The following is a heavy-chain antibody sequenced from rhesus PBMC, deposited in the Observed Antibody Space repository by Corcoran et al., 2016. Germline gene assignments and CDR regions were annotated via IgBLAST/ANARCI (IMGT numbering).Heavy chain of an antibody. D-gene: IGHD3-28*01. Sequence: QVQLQESGPGLVKPSETLSITCGVSGGSISDSYYWNWIRHPPEQGLEWIGMIYGRKGDPFNNPSPKRRVNMSKDTSKNQFARKLSSVTAADTAVYYCARIDTAYYYYDYWGQGVLVTVSS. V-gene: IGHV4S7*01. J-gene: IGHJ4*01. CDR1: GGSISDSYY. CDR2: IYGRKGDP. CDR3: ARIDTAYYYYDY.